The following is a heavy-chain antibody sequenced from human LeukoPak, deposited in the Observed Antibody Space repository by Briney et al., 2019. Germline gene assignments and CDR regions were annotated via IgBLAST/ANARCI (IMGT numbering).Heavy chain of an antibody. CDR3: ARDSLGDYVWGSYRHDFDY. D-gene: IGHD3-16*02. V-gene: IGHV1-18*01. CDR2: ISAYNGNT. J-gene: IGHJ4*02. Sequence: GASVKVSCKASGYTFTSYGISWVRQAPGQRLEWMGWISAYNGNTNYAQKLQGRVTMTTDTSTSTAYMELRSLRSDDTAVYYCARDSLGDYVWGSYRHDFDYWGQGTLVTVSS. CDR1: GYTFTSYG.